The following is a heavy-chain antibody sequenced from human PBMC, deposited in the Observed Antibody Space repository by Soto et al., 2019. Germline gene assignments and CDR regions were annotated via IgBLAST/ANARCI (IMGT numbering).Heavy chain of an antibody. J-gene: IGHJ6*02. CDR2: ISAYNGNT. V-gene: IGHV1-18*01. CDR1: GYTFTSYG. Sequence: ASVKVSCKASGYTFTSYGISWVRQALGQGLEWMGWISAYNGNTNYAQKLQGRVTMTTDTSTSTAYMELRSLRSDDTAVYYCARDEWLRFDYYGMDVWGQGTTVTVSS. CDR3: ARDEWLRFDYYGMDV. D-gene: IGHD5-12*01.